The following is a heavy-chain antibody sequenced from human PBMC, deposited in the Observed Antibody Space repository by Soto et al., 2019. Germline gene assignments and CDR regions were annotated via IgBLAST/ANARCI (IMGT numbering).Heavy chain of an antibody. J-gene: IGHJ1*01. Sequence: SVKVSCKASAFTFITSAVQWVRQARGHRLEWLGWIIGGSGSINFAQKFQERVTLTRDVSTSTAYMELSSLSSEDTAVYYCVAGNCLNSGCITPLQDWGQGTQVTVSS. V-gene: IGHV1-58*01. CDR1: AFTFITSA. CDR3: VAGNCLNSGCITPLQD. D-gene: IGHD5-12*01. CDR2: IIGGSGSI.